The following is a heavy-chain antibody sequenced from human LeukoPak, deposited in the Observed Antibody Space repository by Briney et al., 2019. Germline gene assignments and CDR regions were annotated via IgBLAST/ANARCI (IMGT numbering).Heavy chain of an antibody. J-gene: IGHJ4*02. V-gene: IGHV3-23*01. CDR2: ISGSGGST. Sequence: GGSLRLSCAVSGFTFSSYAMSWVRQAPGKGLEWVSAISGSGGSTYYADSVKGRFTISRDNSKNTLYLQMNSLRAEDTAVYYCAKDLWFGESSQPPYYFDYWGQGTLVTVSS. CDR1: GFTFSSYA. D-gene: IGHD3-10*01. CDR3: AKDLWFGESSQPPYYFDY.